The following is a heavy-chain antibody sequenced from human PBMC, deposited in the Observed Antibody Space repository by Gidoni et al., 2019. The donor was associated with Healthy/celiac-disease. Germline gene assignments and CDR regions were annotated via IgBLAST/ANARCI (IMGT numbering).Heavy chain of an antibody. V-gene: IGHV1-69*06. CDR2: IIPIFGTA. CDR3: ARPGVRMVRGVIPSHYYGMDV. CDR1: GGTFSSYA. J-gene: IGHJ6*02. Sequence: QVQLVHSGAEVKKPGSSVKVSCKASGGTFSSYAILWVRQAPGQGLEWMGGIIPIFGTANYAQKFQGRVTSTADKATSTAYMELSSLRSEDTAVYYCARPGVRMVRGVIPSHYYGMDVWGQGTTVTVSS. D-gene: IGHD3-10*01.